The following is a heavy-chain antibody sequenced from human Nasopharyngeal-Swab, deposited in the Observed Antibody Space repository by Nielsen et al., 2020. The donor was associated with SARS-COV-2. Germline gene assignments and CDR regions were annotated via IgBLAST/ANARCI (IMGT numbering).Heavy chain of an antibody. V-gene: IGHV3-21*01. CDR1: GFTFRTYS. CDR2: ISSSSSYI. J-gene: IGHJ6*02. CDR3: ARDPPEKISSSWYRYYYYGMDV. D-gene: IGHD6-13*01. Sequence: GESLKISCAASGFTFRTYSMTWVRQPPGKGLEWVSSISSSSSYIYYADSVRGRFTISRDNAKNSLYLQMNSLRAEDTAVYYCARDPPEKISSSWYRYYYYGMDVWGQGTTVTVSS.